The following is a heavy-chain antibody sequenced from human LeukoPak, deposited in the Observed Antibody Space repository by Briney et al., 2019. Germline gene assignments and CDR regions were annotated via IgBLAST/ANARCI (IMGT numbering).Heavy chain of an antibody. CDR3: ARGGSYSGF. CDR1: RFTFSSYL. D-gene: IGHD3-10*01. CDR2: IKQDESEK. V-gene: IGHV3-7*05. J-gene: IGHJ4*02. Sequence: GGSLRLSCAASRFTFSSYLINWLLQAPGKGLQWVANIKQDESEKNHVDSVKGRFTVSRDNSKNSLYLQMNSLRAEDTAVYYCARGGSYSGFWGQGTLVTVSS.